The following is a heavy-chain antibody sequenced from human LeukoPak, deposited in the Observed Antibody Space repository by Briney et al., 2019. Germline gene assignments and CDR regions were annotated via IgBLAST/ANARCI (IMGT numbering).Heavy chain of an antibody. CDR3: ASPQQLPSSFDY. Sequence: SVKVSCKASGGTFSSYAISWVRQALGQGLEWMGGIIPIFGTANYAQKFQGRVTITADESTSTAYMELSSLRSEDTAVYYCASPQQLPSSFDYWGQGTLVTVSS. CDR1: GGTFSSYA. J-gene: IGHJ4*02. D-gene: IGHD6-13*01. V-gene: IGHV1-69*13. CDR2: IIPIFGTA.